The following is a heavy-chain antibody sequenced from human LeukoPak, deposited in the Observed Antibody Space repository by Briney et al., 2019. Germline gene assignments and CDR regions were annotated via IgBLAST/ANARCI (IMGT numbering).Heavy chain of an antibody. CDR2: INHSGST. Sequence: SETLSLTCAVYGGSFSGYYWSWIRQPPGKGLEWIGEINHSGSTNYNPSLKSRVTISVDTSKNQFSLKLSSVTAADTAVYYCARAGGHDYVWGSYRYTAPVANYFDYWGQGTLVTVSS. J-gene: IGHJ4*02. CDR3: ARAGGHDYVWGSYRYTAPVANYFDY. V-gene: IGHV4-34*01. CDR1: GGSFSGYY. D-gene: IGHD3-16*02.